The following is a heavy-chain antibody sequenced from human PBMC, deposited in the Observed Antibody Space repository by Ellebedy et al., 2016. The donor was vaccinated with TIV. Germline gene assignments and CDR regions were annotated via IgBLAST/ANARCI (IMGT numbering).Heavy chain of an antibody. J-gene: IGHJ6*02. D-gene: IGHD3-10*01. CDR2: IYYSGST. Sequence: MPSETLSLTCTVSGGSISSYYWSWIRQPPGKGLEWIGYIYYSGSTNYNPSLKSRVTISVDTSKNQFSLKLSSVTAADTAVYYCARGRVSYGMDVWGQGTTVTVSS. CDR3: ARGRVSYGMDV. CDR1: GGSISSYY. V-gene: IGHV4-59*01.